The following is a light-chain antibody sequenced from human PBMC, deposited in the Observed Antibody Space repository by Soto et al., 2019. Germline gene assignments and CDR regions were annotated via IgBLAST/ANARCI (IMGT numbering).Light chain of an antibody. Sequence: IHMTHSPATLPASVGDRVTLICRASQSISNWLAWYQQKPGTAPKVLIYHASNLQSGVPSRFSGSGSGTEFTLTISSLQPDDFATYYCQQYNSYSFGQGSNVDIK. CDR2: HAS. CDR3: QQYNSYS. J-gene: IGKJ1*01. V-gene: IGKV1-5*02. CDR1: QSISNW.